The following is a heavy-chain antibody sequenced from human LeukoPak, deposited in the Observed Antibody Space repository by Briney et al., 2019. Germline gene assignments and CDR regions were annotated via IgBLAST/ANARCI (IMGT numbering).Heavy chain of an antibody. J-gene: IGHJ6*02. D-gene: IGHD6-13*01. V-gene: IGHV3-21*01. Sequence: PGGSLRLSCAASGFTFSSYSMNWVRQALGKGLEWVSSISSSSSYIYYADSVKGRFTISRDNAKNSLYLQMNSLRAEDTAVYYCARREQQLVRPYYYGMDVWGQGTTVTVSS. CDR2: ISSSSSYI. CDR1: GFTFSSYS. CDR3: ARREQQLVRPYYYGMDV.